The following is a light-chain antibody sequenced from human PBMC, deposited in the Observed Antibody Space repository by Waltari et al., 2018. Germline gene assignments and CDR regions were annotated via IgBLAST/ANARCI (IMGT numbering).Light chain of an antibody. CDR1: SRDIGFYNY. J-gene: IGLJ3*02. Sequence: QSALTQPTSVSGSPGQSITISCTGTSRDIGFYNYVPWYQQYPGKVPQLLIYAVSDRPSGVSSRFSGSKSCNTASLTISGLQADDEADYYCNSYTGSSSWVFGGGTKLTVL. CDR3: NSYTGSSSWV. CDR2: AVS. V-gene: IGLV2-14*01.